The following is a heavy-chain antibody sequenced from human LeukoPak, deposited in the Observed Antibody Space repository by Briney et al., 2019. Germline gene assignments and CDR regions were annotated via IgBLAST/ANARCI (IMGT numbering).Heavy chain of an antibody. CDR3: AKANYYDSSGSLGYFDY. Sequence: DPGGSLRLSCAASGFTFDDYDMHWVRQAPGKGLEWVSGISWNSGSIGYADSVKGRFTISRDNAKNSLYLQMNSLRAEDTALYYCAKANYYDSSGSLGYFDYWGQGALVTVSS. J-gene: IGHJ4*02. CDR2: ISWNSGSI. D-gene: IGHD3-22*01. V-gene: IGHV3-9*01. CDR1: GFTFDDYD.